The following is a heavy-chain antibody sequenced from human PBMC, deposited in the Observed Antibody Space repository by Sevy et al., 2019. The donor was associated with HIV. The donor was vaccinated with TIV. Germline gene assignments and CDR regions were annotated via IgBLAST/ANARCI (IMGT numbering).Heavy chain of an antibody. CDR2: LFPGNSDV. Sequence: GESLKISCQASGYSFTAYWIGWVCQMPGKGLEWMGILFPGNSDVRSFQGHVTVSVDKSINTAYLQWGSLKASDSATYYCARGGHLPLDAFDIWGQGTKVTVSS. D-gene: IGHD2-15*01. J-gene: IGHJ3*02. CDR1: GYSFTAYW. V-gene: IGHV5-51*01. CDR3: ARGGHLPLDAFDI.